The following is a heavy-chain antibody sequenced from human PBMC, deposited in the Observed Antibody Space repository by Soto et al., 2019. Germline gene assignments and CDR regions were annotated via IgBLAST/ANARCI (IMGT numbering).Heavy chain of an antibody. CDR1: GGTFSTYA. J-gene: IGHJ4*02. Sequence: SVKVSCKAPGGTFSTYAISWVRQAPGQGLEWMGGIIPMFGTANYAQRFQDRVTITADESTNTLYLLMNSLRSEDTAIYYCARDPAPQDNDNLTGYFHFDYRGQGTLVTVSS. V-gene: IGHV1-69*13. CDR3: ARDPAPQDNDNLTGYFHFDY. D-gene: IGHD3-9*01. CDR2: IIPMFGTA.